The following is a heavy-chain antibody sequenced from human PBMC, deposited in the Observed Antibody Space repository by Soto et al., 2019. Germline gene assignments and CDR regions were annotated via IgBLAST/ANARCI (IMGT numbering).Heavy chain of an antibody. J-gene: IGHJ5*02. Sequence: EVQLLESGGGLVQPGGSLRLSCAASGFTFSSYAMSWVRQAPGKGLEWVSAISGSGGSTYYADSVKGRFTISRDNSKNTLYLQMNSLRAEDKAVYYCAKDQVALNWFDPWGQGTLVTVSS. V-gene: IGHV3-23*01. CDR2: ISGSGGST. CDR1: GFTFSSYA. CDR3: AKDQVALNWFDP.